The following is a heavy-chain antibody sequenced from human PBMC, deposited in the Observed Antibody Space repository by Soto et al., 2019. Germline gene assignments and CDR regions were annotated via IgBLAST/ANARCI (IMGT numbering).Heavy chain of an antibody. D-gene: IGHD3-16*01. V-gene: IGHV3-7*05. Sequence: PGGSLRLSCAASGFTFSSYWMNWVRQAPGKGLEWVANIKQDGSEKYYVDSVKGRFTISRDNAKNSLYLQMNSLRAEDTAVYYCAREELGPGSSIDYWGQGTLVTVSS. CDR1: GFTFSSYW. CDR2: IKQDGSEK. J-gene: IGHJ4*02. CDR3: AREELGPGSSIDY.